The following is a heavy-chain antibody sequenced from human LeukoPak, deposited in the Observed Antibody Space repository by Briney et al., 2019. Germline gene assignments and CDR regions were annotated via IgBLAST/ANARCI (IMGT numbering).Heavy chain of an antibody. J-gene: IGHJ3*02. D-gene: IGHD6-6*01. Sequence: GASVKVSCKASGYTFPANYMHWVRQAPGQGLEWMGWINPNSGGSNCAQKFQGRVTMTREPSIRTAYMELSRLSSDDTAVYYCARDRNSGSSLDIWGQGTMLTVSS. CDR3: ARDRNSGSSLDI. V-gene: IGHV1-2*02. CDR1: GYTFPANY. CDR2: INPNSGGS.